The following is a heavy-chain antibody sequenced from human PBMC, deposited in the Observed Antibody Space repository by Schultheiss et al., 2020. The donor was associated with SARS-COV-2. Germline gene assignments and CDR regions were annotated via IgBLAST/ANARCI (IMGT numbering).Heavy chain of an antibody. CDR1: GFTFSSYE. CDR2: ISSSGSTI. CDR3: AREGAGTEGFDY. V-gene: IGHV3-48*03. Sequence: GGSLRLSCEASGFTFSSYEMNWVRQAPGKGLEWVSYISSSGSTIYYADSVKGRFTISRDNSKNTLYLQMNSLRAEDTAVYYCAREGAGTEGFDYWGQGTLVTVSS. J-gene: IGHJ4*02. D-gene: IGHD6-13*01.